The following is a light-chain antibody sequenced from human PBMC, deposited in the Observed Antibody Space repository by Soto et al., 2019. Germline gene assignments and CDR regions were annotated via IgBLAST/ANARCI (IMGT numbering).Light chain of an antibody. J-gene: IGLJ1*01. CDR3: KSYAGSNTYV. CDR2: TDN. CDR1: TSNVGSNT. Sequence: QSVLTQPPSMSGTPGQRVTISCSGTTSNVGSNTVNWYQQLPGAAPKLLIYTDNQRPSRVPDRFSGSKSGTSASLAISGLLSEDEADYFCKSYAGSNTYVFGSGTKLTVL. V-gene: IGLV1-44*01.